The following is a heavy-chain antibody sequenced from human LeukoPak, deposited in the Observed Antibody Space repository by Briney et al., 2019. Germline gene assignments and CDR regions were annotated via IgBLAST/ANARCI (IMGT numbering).Heavy chain of an antibody. V-gene: IGHV4-4*02. CDR1: GGSISNTNW. Sequence: PSETLSLTCGVSGGSISNTNWGTGVRPPPGKGLEWIGEVNLQGSTNYNPSLKRRVAISGDKSENHISLKLTSVTAADTAVYYCAREGGPYRPLDYSGQGTLVTVAS. CDR2: VNLQGST. J-gene: IGHJ4*02. CDR3: AREGGPYRPLDY.